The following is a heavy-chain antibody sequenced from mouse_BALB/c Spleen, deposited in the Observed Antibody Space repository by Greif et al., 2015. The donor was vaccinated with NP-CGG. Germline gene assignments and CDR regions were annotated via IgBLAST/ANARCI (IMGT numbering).Heavy chain of an antibody. CDR2: TNSNGGST. J-gene: IGHJ4*01. V-gene: IGHV5-6-3*01. D-gene: IGHD4-1*01. CDR3: ARDRRTGTSHYAMDY. CDR1: GFTFSSYG. Sequence: EVKLVESGGGLVQPGGSLKLSCAASGFTFSSYGMSWVRQTPDKRLELVATTNSNGGSTYYPDSVKGRVTISRDNAKNTLFLQMSSLKSEDTAIYYCARDRRTGTSHYAMDYWGQGTSVTVSS.